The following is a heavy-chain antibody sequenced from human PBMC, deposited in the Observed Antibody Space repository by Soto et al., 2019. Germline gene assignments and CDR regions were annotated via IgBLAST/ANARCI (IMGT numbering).Heavy chain of an antibody. CDR1: GYTFTGYY. CDR2: VNPNSGGT. Sequence: GASVKVSCKASGYTFTGYYMHWVRQAPGQGLEWMGWVNPNSGGTNYAQKFQGWVTMTRDTSISTAYMELSRLRSDDTAVYYCARGIGGSSWYYYYGMDVWGQGTTVTVSS. D-gene: IGHD6-13*01. J-gene: IGHJ6*02. V-gene: IGHV1-2*04. CDR3: ARGIGGSSWYYYYGMDV.